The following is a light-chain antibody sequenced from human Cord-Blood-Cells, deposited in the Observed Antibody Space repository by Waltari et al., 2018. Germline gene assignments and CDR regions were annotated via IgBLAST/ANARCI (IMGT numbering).Light chain of an antibody. V-gene: IGLV6-57*01. Sequence: NFMLTQPHSVSESPGKTVTISCTRSSGSIASNYVQWYQQRPGSSPTTVIYEDNQRPSGVPYRFSGSIDSSSNSASLTISGLKTEDEADYYCQSYDSSIRVFGGGTKLTVL. CDR1: SGSIASNY. CDR2: EDN. J-gene: IGLJ2*01. CDR3: QSYDSSIRV.